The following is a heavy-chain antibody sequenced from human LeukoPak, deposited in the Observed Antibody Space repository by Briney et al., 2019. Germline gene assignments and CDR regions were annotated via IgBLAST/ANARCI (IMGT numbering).Heavy chain of an antibody. CDR1: GFTVSSNY. CDR2: IKTDGTTT. J-gene: IGHJ4*02. Sequence: PGGSLRLSCAASGFTVSSNYMSWVRQAPGKGLEWVSRIKTDGTTTTYADSVKGRFTISRDNAKNTLYLQMSSLRVEDTAVYYCARDNEWLLYDFWGQGTLVTVSS. D-gene: IGHD3-3*01. CDR3: ARDNEWLLYDF. V-gene: IGHV3-74*03.